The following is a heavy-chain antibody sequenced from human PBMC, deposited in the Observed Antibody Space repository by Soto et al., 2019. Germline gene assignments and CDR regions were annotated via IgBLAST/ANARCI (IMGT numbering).Heavy chain of an antibody. CDR1: GFTFSSYG. CDR3: ASIAAADLWGNDFDY. V-gene: IGHV3-33*01. J-gene: IGHJ4*02. D-gene: IGHD6-13*01. Sequence: QVQLVESGGGVVQPGRSLRLSCAASGFTFSSYGMHWVRQAPGKGLEWVAVIWYDGSNKYYADSVKGRFTISRDNSKNTLYLQMNSLRAEDTAVYYCASIAAADLWGNDFDYWGQGTLVTVSS. CDR2: IWYDGSNK.